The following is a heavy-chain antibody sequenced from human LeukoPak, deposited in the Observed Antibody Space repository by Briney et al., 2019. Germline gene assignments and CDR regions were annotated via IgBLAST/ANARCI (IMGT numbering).Heavy chain of an antibody. CDR2: IYHSGGT. J-gene: IGHJ4*02. Sequence: SQTLSLTCAVSGGSISSGGYSWSWIRQPPGKGLEWIGYIYHSGGTYYNPSLKSRVTISVDRSKNQFSLKLSSVTAADTAVYYCARNYYYGSGSLFDYWGQGTLVTVSS. CDR3: ARNYYYGSGSLFDY. CDR1: GGSISSGGYS. D-gene: IGHD3-10*01. V-gene: IGHV4-30-2*01.